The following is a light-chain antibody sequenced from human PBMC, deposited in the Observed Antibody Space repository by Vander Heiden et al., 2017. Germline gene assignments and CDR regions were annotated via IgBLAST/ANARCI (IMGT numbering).Light chain of an antibody. CDR3: QQRSNWPWV. Sequence: EIVLTQSPATLSLSPGERATLSCRASQSVSSYLAWYQQKPGQAPRLLIYDASNRATGIPARFSGSGSGTDFTLTISSLEPEDFAVYYCQQRSNWPWVLGGGTKVEIK. CDR1: QSVSSY. V-gene: IGKV3-11*01. CDR2: DAS. J-gene: IGKJ4*01.